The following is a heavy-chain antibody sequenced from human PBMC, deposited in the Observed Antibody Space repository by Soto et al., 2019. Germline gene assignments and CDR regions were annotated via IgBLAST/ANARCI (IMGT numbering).Heavy chain of an antibody. CDR3: ARAAATGTFIFDY. CDR2: INHSGST. D-gene: IGHD6-13*01. V-gene: IGHV4-34*09. Sequence: SETLSLTCAVYGGSFSGYYWSWIRQPPGKGLEWIGEINHSGSTNYNPSLKSRVTISLDTSKNQFSLKLSSVTAADTAVYYCARAAATGTFIFDYWGQGTLVTV. J-gene: IGHJ4*02. CDR1: GGSFSGYY.